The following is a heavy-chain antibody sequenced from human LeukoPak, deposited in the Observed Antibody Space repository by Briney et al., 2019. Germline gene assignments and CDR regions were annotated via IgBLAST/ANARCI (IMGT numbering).Heavy chain of an antibody. D-gene: IGHD4-17*01. Sequence: PSETLSLTCAVSGVSFDDYYWAWVRQTPGKGLEWIGEINHSGYTNDSPSLKSRVTLSIDTSRKQFSLSLRSVTVADAGIYYCTRMTTGHDYWGQGTLVTVSS. CDR1: GVSFDDYY. CDR2: INHSGYT. CDR3: TRMTTGHDY. J-gene: IGHJ4*02. V-gene: IGHV4-34*01.